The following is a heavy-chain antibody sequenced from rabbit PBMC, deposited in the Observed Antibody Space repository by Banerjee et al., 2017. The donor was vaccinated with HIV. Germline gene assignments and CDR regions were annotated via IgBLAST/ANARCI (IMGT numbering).Heavy chain of an antibody. D-gene: IGHD1-1*01. CDR1: GFDFSSSA. CDR2: IYTGSGYT. Sequence: QEQLEESGGDLVQPEGSLTLTCTASGFDFSSSAMCWVRQAPGKGLEWIACIYTGSGYTYYASWAKGRFTISKTSSTTVTLQMTSLTAADTATYFCARGGGGYNLWGPGTLVTVS. J-gene: IGHJ4*01. V-gene: IGHV1S45*01. CDR3: ARGGGGYNL.